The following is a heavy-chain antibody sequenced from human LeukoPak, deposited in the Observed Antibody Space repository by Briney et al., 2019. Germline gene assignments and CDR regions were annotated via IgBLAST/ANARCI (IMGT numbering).Heavy chain of an antibody. CDR3: AAYSGSYPEYFQY. CDR2: ISSSSSYI. D-gene: IGHD1-26*01. Sequence: GGSLRLSCAASGFTFSRKGMHWVRQAPGKGLEWVSSISSSSSYIYYADSVKGRFTISRDNAKNSLYLQMNSLRAEDTAVYYCAAYSGSYPEYFQYWGQGILVTVSS. CDR1: GFTFSRKG. V-gene: IGHV3-21*01. J-gene: IGHJ1*01.